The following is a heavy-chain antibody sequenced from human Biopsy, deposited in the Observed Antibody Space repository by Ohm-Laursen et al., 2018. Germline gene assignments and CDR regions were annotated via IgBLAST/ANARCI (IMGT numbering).Heavy chain of an antibody. D-gene: IGHD3-10*01. CDR2: IYNTGST. Sequence: TLSLTCTVYGGIISTYYWNWIRQPAGMALEWIGRIYNTGSTNYNPSLQSRVTMSVDTSKNQFSLKMSSVTAADTAVYYCARRLPLRGFAFDVWGQGTVVTVS. CDR1: GGIISTYY. CDR3: ARRLPLRGFAFDV. J-gene: IGHJ3*01. V-gene: IGHV4-4*07.